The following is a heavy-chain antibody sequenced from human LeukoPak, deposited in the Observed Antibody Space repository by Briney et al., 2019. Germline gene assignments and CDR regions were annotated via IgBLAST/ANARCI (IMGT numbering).Heavy chain of an antibody. CDR2: FDPEDGET. CDR3: ATVGGGYYDSSGYNYFDY. J-gene: IGHJ4*02. CDR1: GFTVSTYG. V-gene: IGHV1-24*01. Sequence: GGSLRLSCAASGFTVSTYGMHWVRQAPGRGLEWMGGFDPEDGETIYAQKFQGRVTMTEDTSTDTAYMELSSLRSEDTAVYYCATVGGGYYDSSGYNYFDYWGQGTLVTVSS. D-gene: IGHD3-22*01.